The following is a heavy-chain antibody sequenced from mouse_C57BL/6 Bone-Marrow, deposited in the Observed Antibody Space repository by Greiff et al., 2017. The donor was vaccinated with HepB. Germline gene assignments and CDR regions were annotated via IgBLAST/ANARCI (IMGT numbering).Heavy chain of an antibody. CDR3: AREGAWDYLVFAY. Sequence: DVQLQESGPGLVKPSQSLSLTCSVTGYSITSGYYWNWIRQFPGNKLEWMGYISYDGSNNYNPSLKNRISITRDTSKNQFFLKLNSVTTEDTATYYCAREGAWDYLVFAYWGKGTLVTVSA. CDR2: ISYDGSN. V-gene: IGHV3-6*01. D-gene: IGHD1-1*01. J-gene: IGHJ3*01. CDR1: GYSITSGYY.